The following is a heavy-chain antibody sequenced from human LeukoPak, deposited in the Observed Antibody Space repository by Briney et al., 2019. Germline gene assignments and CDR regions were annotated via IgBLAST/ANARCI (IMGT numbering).Heavy chain of an antibody. J-gene: IGHJ4*02. CDR2: ISYDASNT. V-gene: IGHV3-30*18. Sequence: GGSLRLSCAASGFTFSTCGMHWVRQAPGKGLEWVAIISYDASNTYYADSVKGRFTISRDKSKNTLYLQMNSLRAEDTALYYCAKDFWSGYYSGYFDYWGQGALVTVSS. CDR3: AKDFWSGYYSGYFDY. CDR1: GFTFSTCG. D-gene: IGHD3-3*01.